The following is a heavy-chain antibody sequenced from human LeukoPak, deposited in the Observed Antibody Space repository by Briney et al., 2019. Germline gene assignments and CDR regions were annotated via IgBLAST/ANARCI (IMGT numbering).Heavy chain of an antibody. CDR2: ISYDGSNK. D-gene: IGHD1-26*01. CDR3: ASQSGSYSFEDY. V-gene: IGHV3-30*04. J-gene: IGHJ4*02. CDR1: GFTSGSSA. Sequence: GGSLRLSCAASGFTSGSSAMHWVRQAPGKGLEWVAVISYDGSNKYYADSVKGRFTISRDNSKNTLYLQMNSLRAEDTAVYYCASQSGSYSFEDYWGQGTLVTVSS.